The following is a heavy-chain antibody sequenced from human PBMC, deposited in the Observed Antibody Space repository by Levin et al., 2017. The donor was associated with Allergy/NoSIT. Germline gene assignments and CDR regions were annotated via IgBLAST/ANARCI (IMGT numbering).Heavy chain of an antibody. CDR1: GYTFTSYA. D-gene: IGHD3-9*01. Sequence: ASVKVSCKASGYTFTSYAMHWVRQAPGQRLEWMGWINAGNGNTKYSQKFQGRVTITRDTSASTAYMELSSLRSEDTAVYYCARDRPYDILTRSYYYYGMDGWGQGTTVTVSS. V-gene: IGHV1-3*01. CDR2: INAGNGNT. CDR3: ARDRPYDILTRSYYYYGMDG. J-gene: IGHJ6*02.